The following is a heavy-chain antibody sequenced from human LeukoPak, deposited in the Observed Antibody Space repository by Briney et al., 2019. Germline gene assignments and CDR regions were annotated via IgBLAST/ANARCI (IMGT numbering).Heavy chain of an antibody. CDR2: ITYDGSNK. Sequence: PGGSLRLSCAASGFTFSSYAMHWVRQAPGKGLEWVAVITYDGSNKYYADSVKGRFTISRDNSKNTLYLQMNSLRAEDTAVYYCAREYTVDYWGQGTLVTVSS. V-gene: IGHV3-30-3*01. J-gene: IGHJ4*02. CDR3: AREYTVDY. D-gene: IGHD1-14*01. CDR1: GFTFSSYA.